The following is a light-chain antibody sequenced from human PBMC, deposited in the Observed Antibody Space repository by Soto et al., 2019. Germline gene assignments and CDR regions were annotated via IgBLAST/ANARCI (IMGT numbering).Light chain of an antibody. V-gene: IGKV3-15*01. Sequence: EIVMTQSPATLSVSPGERATLSCRASQSVSSNLAWYQLKPGQAPRLLIYGASTRPTGIPARFSGSGSGTEFTLTISSLQSEDFAVYYCQQYNNWPRTFGKGTKV. CDR1: QSVSSN. CDR3: QQYNNWPRT. J-gene: IGKJ1*01. CDR2: GAS.